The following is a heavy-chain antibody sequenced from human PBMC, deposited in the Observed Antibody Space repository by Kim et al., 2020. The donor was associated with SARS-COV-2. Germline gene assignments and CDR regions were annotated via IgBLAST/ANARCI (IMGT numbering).Heavy chain of an antibody. V-gene: IGHV4-34*01. CDR2: IHHSGST. J-gene: IGHJ4*02. CDR1: GGSFSGYY. Sequence: SETLSLTCAVYGGSFSGYYWSWIRQPPGKGLEYIGEIHHSGSTNYNPSLKSRVTISVDTSKNQFSLKLNSLTAADTAVYFCARGKREDTLEYGRHFDSWGQGTLVTVSS. D-gene: IGHD3-10*01. CDR3: ARGKREDTLEYGRHFDS.